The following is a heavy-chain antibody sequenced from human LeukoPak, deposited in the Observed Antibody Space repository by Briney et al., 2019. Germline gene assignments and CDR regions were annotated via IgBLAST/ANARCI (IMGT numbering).Heavy chain of an antibody. CDR3: ARVDTAGETDY. CDR1: GGSISSGSYY. D-gene: IGHD5-18*01. J-gene: IGHJ4*02. CDR2: IYTSGST. Sequence: PSETLSLTCTVSGGSISSGSYYWSWIRQPAGKGLEWIGRIYTSGSTNYNPSLKSRVTISVDTSKNQFSLKLSSVTAADTAVYYCARVDTAGETDYWGQGTLVTVSS. V-gene: IGHV4-61*02.